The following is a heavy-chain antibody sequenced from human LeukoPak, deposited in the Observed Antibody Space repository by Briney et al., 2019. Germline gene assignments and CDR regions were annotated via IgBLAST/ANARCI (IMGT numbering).Heavy chain of an antibody. J-gene: IGHJ4*02. CDR1: GFTFSSYA. D-gene: IGHD6-19*01. CDR3: ARGRWLVFDY. V-gene: IGHV4-34*01. CDR2: INHSGST. Sequence: GSLRLSCAASGFTFSSYAMSWIRQPPGKGLEWIGEINHSGSTNYNPSLKSRVTISVDTSKNQFSLKLSSVTAADTAVYYCARGRWLVFDYWGQGTLVTVSS.